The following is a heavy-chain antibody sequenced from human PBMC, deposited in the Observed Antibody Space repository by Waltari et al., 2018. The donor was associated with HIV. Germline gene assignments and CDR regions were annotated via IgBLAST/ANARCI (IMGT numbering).Heavy chain of an antibody. CDR1: GLRFRSFG. V-gene: IGHV3-30*18. CDR3: AKEGIDYDFWSGRGFPPRNH. CDR2: ISYDGSSK. J-gene: IGHJ5*02. Sequence: QVQLVESGGGVVQLGRSVSLSCAASGLRFRSFGLHWVRPAPGKWLECVAVISYDGSSKYYADSVKGRFTISRDNSKNTLYLQMNSVRAEDTDVYFCAKEGIDYDFWSGRGFPPRNHWGQGTLVSVSS. D-gene: IGHD3-3*01.